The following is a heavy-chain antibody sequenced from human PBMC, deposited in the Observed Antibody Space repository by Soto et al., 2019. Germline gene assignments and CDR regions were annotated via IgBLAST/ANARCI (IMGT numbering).Heavy chain of an antibody. V-gene: IGHV5-51*01. CDR3: ARTDNPSFQFDY. CDR2: IYPRDSDT. D-gene: IGHD1-1*01. J-gene: IGHJ4*02. CDR1: GYRFTTFW. Sequence: PGESLKISCQVSGYRFTTFWIGWVRQMPGKGLEWVGLIYPRDSDTRYSPSFQGQVTISVDKSINTAYLRWSSLKASDTAIYYCARTDNPSFQFDYCGQGTQVTVSS.